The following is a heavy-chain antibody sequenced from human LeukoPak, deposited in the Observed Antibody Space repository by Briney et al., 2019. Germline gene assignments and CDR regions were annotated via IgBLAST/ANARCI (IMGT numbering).Heavy chain of an antibody. J-gene: IGHJ4*02. CDR3: ARDTYSGSYSPEYYFDY. V-gene: IGHV1-18*01. Sequence: GASVKVSCKASGYTFTSYGISWVRQAPGQGLEWMGWISAYNGNTNYAQKLQGRVTMTTDTSTSTAYMELRSLRSDDTAVYYCARDTYSGSYSPEYYFDYWGRGTLVTVSS. CDR1: GYTFTSYG. D-gene: IGHD1-26*01. CDR2: ISAYNGNT.